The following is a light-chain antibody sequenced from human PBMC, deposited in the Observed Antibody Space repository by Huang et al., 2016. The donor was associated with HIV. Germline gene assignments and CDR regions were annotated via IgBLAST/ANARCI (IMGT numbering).Light chain of an antibody. J-gene: IGKJ1*01. CDR1: QSVNSGY. CDR3: QQYGSSSWT. CDR2: GAS. V-gene: IGKV3-20*01. Sequence: EIVLTQSPGTLSLSPGERATLSCSASQSVNSGYLAWYQQKPGQAPRLLIYGASSRATGIPDRFSGSGSGTDFTLTISRLEPEDFAVFYCQQYGSSSWTFGQGTKVEIK.